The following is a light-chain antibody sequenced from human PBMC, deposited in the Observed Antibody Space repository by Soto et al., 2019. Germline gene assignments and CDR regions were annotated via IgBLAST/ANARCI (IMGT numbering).Light chain of an antibody. Sequence: DIQMAQSPSTLSASVGDRVTITCRAGQSISNWLAWYQQKPGKAPKLLIYKASTLEGGVPSRFSGSASGTEFTLTISGLQPDDFATYFCQQYDTYPWTFGQGTKVDIK. J-gene: IGKJ1*01. CDR1: QSISNW. CDR3: QQYDTYPWT. V-gene: IGKV1-5*03. CDR2: KAS.